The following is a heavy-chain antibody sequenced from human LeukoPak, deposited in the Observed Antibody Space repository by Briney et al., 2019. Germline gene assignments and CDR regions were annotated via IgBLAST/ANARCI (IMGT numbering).Heavy chain of an antibody. J-gene: IGHJ6*02. Sequence: SVKVSCKASGGTFSSYAISWVRQAPGQGLEWMGGIIPIFGTANYAQKFRGRVTITADESTSTAYMELSSLRSEDTAVYYCASGYSSGWYPPNYYYYGMDVWGQGTTVTVSS. CDR1: GGTFSSYA. V-gene: IGHV1-69*01. CDR2: IIPIFGTA. CDR3: ASGYSSGWYPPNYYYYGMDV. D-gene: IGHD6-19*01.